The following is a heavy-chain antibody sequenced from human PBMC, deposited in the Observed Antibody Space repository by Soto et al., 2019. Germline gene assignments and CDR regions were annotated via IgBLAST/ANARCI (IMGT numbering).Heavy chain of an antibody. CDR1: GFTFSNAW. CDR2: IKSKTDGGTT. D-gene: IGHD3-22*01. V-gene: IGHV3-15*01. J-gene: IGHJ4*02. CDR3: TTDQWGDSNDY. Sequence: GGSLRLSCAASGFTFSNAWMSWVRQAPGKGLEWVGRIKSKTDGGTTDYAAPVKGRFTISRDDSKSTLYLQMNSLKTEDTAVYYCTTDQWGDSNDYWGQGTLVTVSS.